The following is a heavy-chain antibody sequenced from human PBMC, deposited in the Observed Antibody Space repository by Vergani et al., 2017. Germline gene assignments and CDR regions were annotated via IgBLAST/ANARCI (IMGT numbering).Heavy chain of an antibody. J-gene: IGHJ3*02. D-gene: IGHD3-10*01. CDR1: GFTFSAYY. Sequence: QVQLVESGGGLVKPGGSLSLSCAASGFTFSAYYMSWIRQAPGKGLEWVSYISSSSSYTNYADSVTGRFTISRDNAKKSLYLQINSLRAEDTAVYYCAKDAWIGELYGAFDSWGQGTMVAVSA. CDR3: AKDAWIGELYGAFDS. V-gene: IGHV3-11*05. CDR2: ISSSSSYT.